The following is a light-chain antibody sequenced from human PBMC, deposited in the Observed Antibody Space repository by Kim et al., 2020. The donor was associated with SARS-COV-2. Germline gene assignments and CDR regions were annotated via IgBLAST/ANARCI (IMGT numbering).Light chain of an antibody. Sequence: DIQMTQSPSSLSASVGDRVTITCRASQSISNAVNWYQQEPGKAPKLLIYATSRVQSGVPSRFSGSGSGTDFSLTIGSLQPEDFTTYYCQQSYTAPTFGGGTKVDIK. J-gene: IGKJ4*01. CDR2: ATS. CDR1: QSISNA. CDR3: QQSYTAPT. V-gene: IGKV1-39*01.